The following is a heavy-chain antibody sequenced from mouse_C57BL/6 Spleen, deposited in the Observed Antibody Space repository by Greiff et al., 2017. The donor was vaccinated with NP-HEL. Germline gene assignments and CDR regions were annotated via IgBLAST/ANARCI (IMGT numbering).Heavy chain of an antibody. CDR1: GYTFTDYY. Sequence: QVQLQQSGAELVRPGASVKLSCKASGYTFTDYYINWVKQRPGQGLEWIARIYPGSGNTYYNEKFKGKATLTAEKSSSTAYMQLSSLTSEDSAVYFCARRGGGYCLDYWGQGTTLTVSS. CDR2: IYPGSGNT. CDR3: ARRGGGYCLDY. V-gene: IGHV1-76*01. J-gene: IGHJ2*01. D-gene: IGHD2-3*01.